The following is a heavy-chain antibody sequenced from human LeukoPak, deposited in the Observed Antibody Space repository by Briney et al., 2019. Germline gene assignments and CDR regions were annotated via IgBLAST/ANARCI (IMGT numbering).Heavy chain of an antibody. CDR3: AREDPPVLLWFGELRSAFDP. D-gene: IGHD3-10*01. J-gene: IGHJ5*02. V-gene: IGHV1-3*01. Sequence: ASVKVSCKASGYTFTSYAMHWVRQAPGQRLEWMGWINAGNGNTKYSQKFQGRVTITRDTSASTAYMELSSLGSEDTAVYYCAREDPPVLLWFGELRSAFDPWGQGTLVTVSS. CDR2: INAGNGNT. CDR1: GYTFTSYA.